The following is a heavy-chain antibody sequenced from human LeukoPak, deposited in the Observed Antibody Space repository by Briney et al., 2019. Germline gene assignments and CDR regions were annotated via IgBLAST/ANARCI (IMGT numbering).Heavy chain of an antibody. CDR3: VDTAAGTFDY. CDR2: IYYSGST. CDR1: GGSISSSSYY. J-gene: IGHJ4*02. V-gene: IGHV4-39*01. Sequence: PSETLSLTCTVSGGSISSSSYYWGWIRQPPGKGLEWIGSIYYSGSTYYNPSLKSRVTISVDTSKNQFSLKLSSVTAADTAVYYCVDTAAGTFDYWGQGTLVTVSS. D-gene: IGHD6-13*01.